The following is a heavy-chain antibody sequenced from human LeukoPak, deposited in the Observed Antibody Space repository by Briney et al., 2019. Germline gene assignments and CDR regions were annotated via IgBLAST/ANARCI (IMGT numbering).Heavy chain of an antibody. Sequence: GGSLRLSCAASGFTFSSYGMHWVRQAPGKGLEWVAGIAYDGNNKFYADSVKGRFTISRDNSKNTLFLQMNSLRAEDTAVYYCAKDENSSGLSHWGQGTLVTVSS. D-gene: IGHD3-22*01. V-gene: IGHV3-30*18. J-gene: IGHJ4*02. CDR1: GFTFSSYG. CDR3: AKDENSSGLSH. CDR2: IAYDGNNK.